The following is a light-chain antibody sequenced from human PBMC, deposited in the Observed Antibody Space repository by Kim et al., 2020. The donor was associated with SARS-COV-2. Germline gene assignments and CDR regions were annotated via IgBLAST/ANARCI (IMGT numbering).Light chain of an antibody. Sequence: QSVLTQPPSASGTPGQRVTISCSGDSSNIGSNYVYWYQQFPGMAPKVLIYRNNVRPSGVPDRFSVSKSGTSGYLAISGLRSEDEADYYCASWDDSLSGVVFGGGTQLTVL. CDR2: RNN. CDR3: ASWDDSLSGVV. J-gene: IGLJ2*01. V-gene: IGLV1-47*01. CDR1: SSNIGSNY.